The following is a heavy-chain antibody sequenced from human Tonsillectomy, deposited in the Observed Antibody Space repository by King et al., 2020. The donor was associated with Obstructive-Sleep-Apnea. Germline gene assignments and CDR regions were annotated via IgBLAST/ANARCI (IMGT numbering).Heavy chain of an antibody. Sequence: HVQLQESGPGLVKPSQTLSLTCTVSGGSISGSNYYWNWIRQPPGKGLEWIGNIYYSGSTYYNPSLKSRVTISVDTSKNQFSLKLSSVTAAGTAVYYCARALNGRSDCWGQGTLVTVSS. CDR3: ARALNGRSDC. CDR2: IYYSGST. D-gene: IGHD4-17*01. CDR1: GGSISGSNYY. V-gene: IGHV4-30-4*01. J-gene: IGHJ4*02.